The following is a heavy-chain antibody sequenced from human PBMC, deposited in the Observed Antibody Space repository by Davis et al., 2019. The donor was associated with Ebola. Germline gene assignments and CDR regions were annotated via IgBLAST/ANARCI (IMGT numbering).Heavy chain of an antibody. V-gene: IGHV3-11*06. CDR1: GFTFSDYY. D-gene: IGHD2-15*01. CDR2: ISSSSSYT. Sequence: GESLKISCAASGFTFSDYYMSWIRQAPGKGLEWVSYISSSSSYTNYADSVKGRFTISRDIAKNSLYLQMNSLRAEDTAVYYCANLAAHYWYFDLWGRGTLVTVSS. CDR3: ANLAAHYWYFDL. J-gene: IGHJ2*01.